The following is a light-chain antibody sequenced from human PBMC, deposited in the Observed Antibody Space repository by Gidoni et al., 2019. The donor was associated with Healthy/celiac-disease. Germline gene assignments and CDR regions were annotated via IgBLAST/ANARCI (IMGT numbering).Light chain of an antibody. CDR1: QSLLHSNGYNY. Sequence: DIVMTQSPLSLPVTPGEPASISCRSSQSLLHSNGYNYFDWYLQKPGQSPQLLIYLGSNRACGVPDRFSGSGSGTDFTLKISRVEAEDVGVYYCMQALQTPFTFGPGTKVDIK. CDR3: MQALQTPFT. V-gene: IGKV2-28*01. CDR2: LGS. J-gene: IGKJ3*01.